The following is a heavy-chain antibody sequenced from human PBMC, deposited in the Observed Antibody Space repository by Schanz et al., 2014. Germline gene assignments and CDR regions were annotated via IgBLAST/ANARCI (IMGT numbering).Heavy chain of an antibody. V-gene: IGHV3-48*02. CDR1: GFTLSSYN. CDR3: ARDAGYCRQTTCYSYYFDY. D-gene: IGHD2-2*01. J-gene: IGHJ4*02. CDR2: IGSSSSFI. Sequence: DVQLVESGGGLVQPGGSLRLSCVASGFTLSSYNMNWVRQAPGKGLEWISNIGSSSSFIYYADSVKGRFTISRDNAKNSVYLQMNSLRDEDTAVYYCARDAGYCRQTTCYSYYFDYWGQGTLVTVPS.